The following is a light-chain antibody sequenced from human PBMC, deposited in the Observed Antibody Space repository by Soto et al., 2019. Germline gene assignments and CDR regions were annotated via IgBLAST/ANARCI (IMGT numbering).Light chain of an antibody. Sequence: EIVLTQSPATLSLSPGERATLSCRASQSINRHLAWYRQKPGQAPRLLIYDASNRATGIPARFSGSGSGTDFTLTISSLEPEDSAVFYCQHYGASPYTFGLGTKLEIK. V-gene: IGKV3-11*01. CDR3: QHYGASPYT. J-gene: IGKJ2*01. CDR2: DAS. CDR1: QSINRH.